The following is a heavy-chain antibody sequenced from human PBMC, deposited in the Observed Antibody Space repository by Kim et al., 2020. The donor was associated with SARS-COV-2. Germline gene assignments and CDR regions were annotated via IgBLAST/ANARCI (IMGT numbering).Heavy chain of an antibody. V-gene: IGHV1-8*01. D-gene: IGHD2-2*01. CDR2: MNPNSGNT. CDR1: GYTFTSYD. Sequence: ASVKVSCKASGYTFTSYDINWVRQATGQGLEWMGWMNPNSGNTGYAQKFQGRVTMTRNTSISTAYMELSSLRSEDTAVYYCARNYCSSTSCYSPLYYYYYGMDVWGQGTTVTVSS. J-gene: IGHJ6*02. CDR3: ARNYCSSTSCYSPLYYYYYGMDV.